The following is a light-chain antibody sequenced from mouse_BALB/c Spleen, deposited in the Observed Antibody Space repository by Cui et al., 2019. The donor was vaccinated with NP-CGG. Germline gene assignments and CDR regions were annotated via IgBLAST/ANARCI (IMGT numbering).Light chain of an antibody. CDR1: TGDVTTSNY. J-gene: IGLJ1*01. CDR3: ALWYSNHWV. Sequence: QEVVTQESAPTTSPGETVTLICRSSTGDVTTSNYANWVQEKPDHLFTGLIGGTNNRAPGIPARFSGSLIGDRAALTITGAQTEDETIYFCALWYSNHWVFGGGTKLTVL. CDR2: GTN. V-gene: IGLV1*01.